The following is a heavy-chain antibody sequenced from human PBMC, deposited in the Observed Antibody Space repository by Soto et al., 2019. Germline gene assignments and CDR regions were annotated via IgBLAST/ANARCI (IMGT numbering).Heavy chain of an antibody. V-gene: IGHV3-30-3*01. CDR3: ASSDGYNPC. J-gene: IGHJ4*02. Sequence: QVQLVESGGGVVQPGRSLRLSCAASGFTFSSYAMHWVRQAPGKGLEWVAVISYDGSNKYYADSVKGRFTISRDNSKNTLYLQMNSLRAEGTAVYYCASSDGYNPCWGQGTLVTVSS. CDR1: GFTFSSYA. D-gene: IGHD5-12*01. CDR2: ISYDGSNK.